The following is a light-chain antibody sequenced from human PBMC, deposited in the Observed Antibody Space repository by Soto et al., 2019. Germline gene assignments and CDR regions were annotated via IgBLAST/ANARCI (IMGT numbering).Light chain of an antibody. CDR3: QQYNNWPPLT. V-gene: IGKV3-15*01. CDR1: QSVSSN. Sequence: EIVMTQSPATLSVSPGERATLSCRASQSVSSNLSWYQQKPGHAPRLLIYGASNRATGIPARFSGSGSGTEFTLTISSLQSEDFAVYYCQQYNNWPPLTFGGGTKVEIK. J-gene: IGKJ4*01. CDR2: GAS.